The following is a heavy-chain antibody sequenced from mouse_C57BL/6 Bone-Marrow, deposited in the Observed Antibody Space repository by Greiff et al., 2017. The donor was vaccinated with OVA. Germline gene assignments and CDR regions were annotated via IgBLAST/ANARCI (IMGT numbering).Heavy chain of an antibody. J-gene: IGHJ4*01. D-gene: IGHD2-4*01. Sequence: VQLQQSGAELVRPGASVKLSCTASGFNIKDDYMHWVKQRPEQGLEWIGWIDPENGDTEYASKFQGKATITADTSSNTAYLQLSSLTSEDTAVYYCTTGGLRNYYAMDNWGQGTSVTVSS. CDR2: IDPENGDT. V-gene: IGHV14-4*01. CDR3: TTGGLRNYYAMDN. CDR1: GFNIKDDY.